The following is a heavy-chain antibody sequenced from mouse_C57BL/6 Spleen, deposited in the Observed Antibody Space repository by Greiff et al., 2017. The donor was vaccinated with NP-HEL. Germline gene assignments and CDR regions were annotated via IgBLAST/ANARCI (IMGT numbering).Heavy chain of an antibody. Sequence: EVMLVESGPSLVRPSQTLSFTCTVTGFSINSDCYWIWIRQFPGNKLEYIGYTFYSGITYYNPSLESRTYITRDTSKNQFSLKLSSVTTEDTATYYCAGGAYYSYAMDYWGQGTSVTVSS. CDR3: AGGAYYSYAMDY. J-gene: IGHJ4*01. CDR1: GFSINSDCY. D-gene: IGHD2-12*01. V-gene: IGHV3-3*01. CDR2: TFYSGIT.